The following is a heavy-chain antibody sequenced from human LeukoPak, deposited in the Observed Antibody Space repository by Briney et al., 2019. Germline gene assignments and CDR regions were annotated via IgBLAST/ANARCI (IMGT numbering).Heavy chain of an antibody. CDR2: INTDGSVT. CDR3: ARAVAVAGYNWFDP. D-gene: IGHD6-19*01. Sequence: PGGSLRLSCAASGFTVSSNYMSWVRQAPGKGLVWVSCINTDGSVTRYADSVKGRFTISRDNAKNSLYLQMNSLRAEDTAVYYCARAVAVAGYNWFDPWGQGTLVTVSS. J-gene: IGHJ5*02. V-gene: IGHV3-74*01. CDR1: GFTVSSNY.